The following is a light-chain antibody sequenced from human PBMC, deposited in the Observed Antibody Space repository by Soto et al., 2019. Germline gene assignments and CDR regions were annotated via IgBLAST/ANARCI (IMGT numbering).Light chain of an antibody. V-gene: IGKV1-39*01. J-gene: IGKJ5*01. Sequence: DIQMTQSPSSLSASVVDRVTITFRASQTITTYLNWYQQKPGKAPKLLIYAASSLQSGVPSRFSGSGSGTDFTLTISSLQPEDFATYYCQQSYSTPFTFGQGTRLGIK. CDR2: AAS. CDR3: QQSYSTPFT. CDR1: QTITTY.